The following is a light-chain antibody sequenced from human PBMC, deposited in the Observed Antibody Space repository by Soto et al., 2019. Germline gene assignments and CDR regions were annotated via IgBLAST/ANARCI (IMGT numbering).Light chain of an antibody. Sequence: EIVLTQSPGTLSLSPGERATLSCRASQSNSSTYLAWYQQKPGQAPRLLIYGASSRATGIPDRFSGSGSGTDFILTISRLEPEDFAVYYCQQYGISPPWTFGQGTKVEIK. CDR1: QSNSSTY. J-gene: IGKJ1*01. CDR2: GAS. CDR3: QQYGISPPWT. V-gene: IGKV3-20*01.